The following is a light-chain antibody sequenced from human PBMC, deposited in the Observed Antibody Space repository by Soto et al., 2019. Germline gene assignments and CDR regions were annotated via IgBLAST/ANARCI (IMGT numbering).Light chain of an antibody. CDR3: KSYAGSNTYV. CDR1: KSDIGVYDF. Sequence: QSALTQPPSASGSPGQSVTISCTGTKSDIGVYDFVSWYQHHPGKAPRLIIYEVVQRPSGVPDRFSGSKSGNTASLTVSGIQAADEADYFCKSYAGSNTYVFGRGTQLTVL. CDR2: EVV. V-gene: IGLV2-8*01. J-gene: IGLJ1*01.